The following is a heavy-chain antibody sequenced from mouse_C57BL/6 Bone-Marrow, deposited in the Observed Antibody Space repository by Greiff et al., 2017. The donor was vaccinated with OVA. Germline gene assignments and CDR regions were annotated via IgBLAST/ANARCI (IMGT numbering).Heavy chain of an antibody. Sequence: EVMLVESGGGLVQPGGSMKLSCVASGFTFSNYWMNWVRQSPEKGLEWVAQIRLKSDNYATHYAESVKGRFTISRDDSKSSVYLQMNNLRAEDTGIYYCTRDDSSWFAYWGQGTLVTVSA. V-gene: IGHV6-3*01. D-gene: IGHD2-4*01. CDR1: GFTFSNYW. CDR3: TRDDSSWFAY. CDR2: IRLKSDNYAT. J-gene: IGHJ3*01.